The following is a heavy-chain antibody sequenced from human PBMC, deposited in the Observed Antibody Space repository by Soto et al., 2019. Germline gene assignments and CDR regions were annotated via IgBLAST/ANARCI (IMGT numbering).Heavy chain of an antibody. J-gene: IGHJ5*02. CDR1: GFTFSSYE. CDR2: ISSSGSTI. CDR3: AATGYCTNGVCYPGFHWFDP. D-gene: IGHD2-8*01. V-gene: IGHV3-48*03. Sequence: EVQLVESGGGLVQPGGSLRLSCAASGFTFSSYEMNWVRQAPGKGLEWVSYISSSGSTIYYADSVKGRFTISRDNAKNSLYLQMNSLRAEDTAVYYCAATGYCTNGVCYPGFHWFDPWGQGTLVTVSS.